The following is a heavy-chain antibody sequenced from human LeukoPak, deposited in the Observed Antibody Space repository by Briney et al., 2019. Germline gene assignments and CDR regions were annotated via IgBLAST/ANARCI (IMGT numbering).Heavy chain of an antibody. V-gene: IGHV4-59*12. D-gene: IGHD3-22*01. J-gene: IGHJ6*02. CDR1: GGSISSYY. CDR2: IYYSGST. Sequence: SETLSLTCTVSGGSISSYYWSWIRQPPGKGLEWIGYIYYSGSTNYNPSLKSRVTISVDTSKNQFSLKLSSVTAADTAVYYCARAHHDSSGYFSYSYYYGMDVWGQGTTVTVSS. CDR3: ARAHHDSSGYFSYSYYYGMDV.